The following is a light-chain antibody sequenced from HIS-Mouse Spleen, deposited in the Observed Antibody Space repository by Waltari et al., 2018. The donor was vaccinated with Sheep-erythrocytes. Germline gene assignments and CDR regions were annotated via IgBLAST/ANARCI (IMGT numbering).Light chain of an antibody. V-gene: IGKV1-5*03. Sequence: DIQMTQSPSTLSASVGDRVTITCRASQSISSWLAWYQQKTGKAPKLLIYKASSSESGVPSRFSGSGSGTEFTLNISSLQPDDFATYYCQQYNSYPWTFGQGTKVEIK. CDR1: QSISSW. CDR2: KAS. J-gene: IGKJ1*01. CDR3: QQYNSYPWT.